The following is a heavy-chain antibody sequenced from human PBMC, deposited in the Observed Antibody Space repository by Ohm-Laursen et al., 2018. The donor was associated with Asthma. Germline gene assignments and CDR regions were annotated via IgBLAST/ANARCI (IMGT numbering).Heavy chain of an antibody. D-gene: IGHD3-9*01. V-gene: IGHV3-30-3*01. J-gene: IGHJ4*02. CDR1: GFTFSSYA. Sequence: SLRLSCAASGFTFSSYAMHWVRQAPGKGLEWVAVISYDGSNKYYADSVKGRFTISRDNSKNTLYLQMNSLRAEDTAVYYCARDPQRYFDWPPEFDDYWGQGTLVTVSS. CDR3: ARDPQRYFDWPPEFDDY. CDR2: ISYDGSNK.